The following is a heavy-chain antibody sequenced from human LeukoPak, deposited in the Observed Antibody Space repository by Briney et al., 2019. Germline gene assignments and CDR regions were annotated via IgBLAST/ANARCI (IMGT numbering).Heavy chain of an antibody. V-gene: IGHV3-9*01. CDR1: GFTFDDYA. J-gene: IGHJ3*02. CDR2: ISWNSGSI. CDR3: AKDINAFDI. Sequence: GGSPRLSCAASGFTFDDYAMHWVRQAPGKGLEWVSGISWNSGSIGYADSVKGRFTISRDNAKNSLYLQMNSLRAEDTALYYCAKDINAFDIWGQGTMVTVSS.